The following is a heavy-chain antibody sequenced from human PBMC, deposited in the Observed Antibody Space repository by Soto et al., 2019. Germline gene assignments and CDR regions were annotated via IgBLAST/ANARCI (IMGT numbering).Heavy chain of an antibody. CDR1: GYTFTTYG. Sequence: QVQLVQSGAEVKKPGASVKVSCKASGYTFTTYGISWVRQAPGQGLEWMGWSNGYNGNTNYAQKLQGRVTMTTDKPTSTAYMELRSLRSDETAVYYCARDPVAGTYFDYWGQGTLVTVSS. CDR2: SNGYNGNT. J-gene: IGHJ4*02. CDR3: ARDPVAGTYFDY. V-gene: IGHV1-18*01. D-gene: IGHD6-19*01.